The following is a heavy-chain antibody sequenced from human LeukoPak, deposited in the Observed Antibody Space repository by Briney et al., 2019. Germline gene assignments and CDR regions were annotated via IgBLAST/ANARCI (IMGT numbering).Heavy chain of an antibody. J-gene: IGHJ4*02. CDR2: IYYSGST. D-gene: IGHD3-10*01. V-gene: IGHV4-59*08. Sequence: SETLSPTCTVSGGSISSYYWSWIRQPPGKGLEWIGYIYYSGSTNYNPSLKSRVTISVDTSKNQFSLKLSSVTAADTAVYYCARLMVRGVIIQGFDYWGQGTLVTVSS. CDR1: GGSISSYY. CDR3: ARLMVRGVIIQGFDY.